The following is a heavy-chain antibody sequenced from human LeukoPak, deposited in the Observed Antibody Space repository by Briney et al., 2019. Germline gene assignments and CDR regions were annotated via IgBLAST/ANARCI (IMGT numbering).Heavy chain of an antibody. Sequence: ASVKVSCGTSVYTFTPHYIHCGRQAPGHGLEWMGCIDPNSGGTNYAQKFLGSVTMTGDTSINTAFMELSRLRSDDTAIYYCARGRGTTMVRGVITNYFDLWGRGSLVTVSS. V-gene: IGHV1-2*02. CDR3: ARGRGTTMVRGVITNYFDL. J-gene: IGHJ2*01. CDR2: IDPNSGGT. D-gene: IGHD3-10*01. CDR1: VYTFTPHY.